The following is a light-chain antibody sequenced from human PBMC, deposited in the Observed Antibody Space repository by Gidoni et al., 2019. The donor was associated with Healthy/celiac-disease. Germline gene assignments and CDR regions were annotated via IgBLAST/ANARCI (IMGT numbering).Light chain of an antibody. Sequence: DIQMTQSPSSLSASVGDRVTITCQASQDISNYLNWYQQKPGKAPKLLIYDASNLETGVPSRFSGSGSGTDFTFTISRLQPEDIATYYCQQYDNLPRIFTFGPGTKVEIK. CDR3: QQYDNLPRIFT. CDR1: QDISNY. CDR2: DAS. J-gene: IGKJ3*01. V-gene: IGKV1-33*01.